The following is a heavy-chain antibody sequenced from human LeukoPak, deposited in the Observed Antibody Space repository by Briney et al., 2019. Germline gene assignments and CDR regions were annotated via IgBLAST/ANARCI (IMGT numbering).Heavy chain of an antibody. CDR2: ISYDGSNK. CDR1: GFSFSNYW. CDR3: AEDLGRSGGAFDY. J-gene: IGHJ4*02. Sequence: PVGSLRLSCEASGFSFSNYWMSWVRQAPGKGLEWVAVISYDGSNKYYADSVKGRFTISRDNSKNTLYLQMNSLRAEDTAVYYCAEDLGRSGGAFDYWGQGTLVTVSS. V-gene: IGHV3-30*18. D-gene: IGHD1-26*01.